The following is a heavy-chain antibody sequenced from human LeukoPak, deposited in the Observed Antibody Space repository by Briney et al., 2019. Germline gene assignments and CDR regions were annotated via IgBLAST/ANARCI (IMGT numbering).Heavy chain of an antibody. CDR2: ILYDGSNK. Sequence: RAGGSLRLSCAAWRFTFSAFAMHWVRQAPGKGLGWVAVILYDGSNKYYADSVEGRLTISRDNSKNTLSLQVNSLRSEDTAVYFCAKGDYGGNSHTFDIWGQGTMVTVSS. CDR3: AKGDYGGNSHTFDI. CDR1: RFTFSAFA. J-gene: IGHJ3*02. V-gene: IGHV3-30*18. D-gene: IGHD4-23*01.